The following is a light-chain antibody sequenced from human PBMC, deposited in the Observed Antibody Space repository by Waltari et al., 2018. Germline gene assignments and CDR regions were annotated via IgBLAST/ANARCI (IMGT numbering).Light chain of an antibody. CDR3: QQGNSYPWT. J-gene: IGKJ1*01. CDR1: QGISSY. CDR2: YAN. V-gene: IGKV1-13*02. Sequence: IQMSQSQTSRSASVGDRVTITCRASQGISSYLNWYQQKPGKAPKLLIYYANSLASGVPSRFSGSGSGTEFTLTISSLQPEDFATYYCQQGNSYPWTFGQGTKVEIK.